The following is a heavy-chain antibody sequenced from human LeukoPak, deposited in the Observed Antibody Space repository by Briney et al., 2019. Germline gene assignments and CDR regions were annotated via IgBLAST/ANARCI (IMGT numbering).Heavy chain of an antibody. V-gene: IGHV4-31*03. D-gene: IGHD4-11*01. CDR1: GGSINSGGSY. CDR3: ARDNGDYRSIYYYMDV. CDR2: IYYSWSS. Sequence: SETLSLTCTVSGGSINSGGSYWSWIRQHPGKGLEWIGCIYYSWSSYYNPSLKSRVTLSLDTSKNQFSLKLSSVTAADTAVYYCARDNGDYRSIYYYMDVWGKGITVTVSS. J-gene: IGHJ6*03.